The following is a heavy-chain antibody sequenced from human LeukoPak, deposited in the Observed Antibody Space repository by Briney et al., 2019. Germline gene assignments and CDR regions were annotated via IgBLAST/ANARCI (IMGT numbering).Heavy chain of an antibody. V-gene: IGHV4-59*08. CDR1: GGSISSYY. CDR3: ARHGYSSSWYPPYFDY. D-gene: IGHD6-13*01. Sequence: SETLSLTCTVSGGSISSYYWSWLRQPPGKGLEWIGYIYYSGSTNYNPSLKSRVTISVDTSKNQFSLKLSSVTAADTAVYYCARHGYSSSWYPPYFDYWGQGTLVTVSS. CDR2: IYYSGST. J-gene: IGHJ4*02.